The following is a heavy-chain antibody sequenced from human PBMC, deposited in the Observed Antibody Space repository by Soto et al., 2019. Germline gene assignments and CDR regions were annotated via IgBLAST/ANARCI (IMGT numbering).Heavy chain of an antibody. CDR3: AKDLRWPASLGY. CDR2: ISYDGSNK. CDR1: GFTFSSYG. J-gene: IGHJ4*02. D-gene: IGHD4-17*01. Sequence: LRLSCAASGFTFSSYGMHWVRQAPGKGLEWVAVISYDGSNKYYADSVKGRFTISRDNSKNTLHLQMNSLRAEDTAVYYCAKDLRWPASLGYWGQGTLVTVSS. V-gene: IGHV3-30*18.